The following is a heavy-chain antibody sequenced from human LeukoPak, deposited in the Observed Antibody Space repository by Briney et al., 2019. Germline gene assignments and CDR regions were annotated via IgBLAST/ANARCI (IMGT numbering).Heavy chain of an antibody. J-gene: IGHJ4*02. CDR3: ARGPTVTTFFYY. CDR1: VGSISSYY. Sequence: SETLSLTCTVSVGSISSYYWTWIRQPPGKGLEWIGYIYNSGSTNYNPSLKSRVTISVDTSKNQFSLKLSSVTAADTAVYYCARGPTVTTFFYYWGQGTLVTVSS. V-gene: IGHV4-59*01. D-gene: IGHD4-17*01. CDR2: IYNSGST.